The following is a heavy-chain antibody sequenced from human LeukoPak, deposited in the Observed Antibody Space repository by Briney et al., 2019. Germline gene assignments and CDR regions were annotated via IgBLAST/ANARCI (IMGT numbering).Heavy chain of an antibody. CDR3: ARVWQQLETGDY. CDR2: ISSSSSYI. CDR1: GFTFSSYS. Sequence: GGSLRLSCAASGFTFSSYSMNWVRQAPGKGLEWVSSISSSSSYIYYADSVKGRFTISRDNAKNSLYLQMNSLRAEDTAVYYCARVWQQLETGDYWGQGTLVTVSS. V-gene: IGHV3-21*01. D-gene: IGHD6-13*01. J-gene: IGHJ4*02.